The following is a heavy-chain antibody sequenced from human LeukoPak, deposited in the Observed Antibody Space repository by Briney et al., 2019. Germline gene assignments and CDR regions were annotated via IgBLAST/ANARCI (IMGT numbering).Heavy chain of an antibody. Sequence: PGGSLRLSCAASGFTFSSYAMHWVRQAPGKGLEYVSAISSNGGSTYYANSVKGRFTISRDNAKNSLYLQMNSLRAEDTAVYYCARGAGRVSDCWGQGTLVTVSS. D-gene: IGHD3-10*01. CDR1: GFTFSSYA. J-gene: IGHJ4*02. V-gene: IGHV3-64*01. CDR3: ARGAGRVSDC. CDR2: ISSNGGST.